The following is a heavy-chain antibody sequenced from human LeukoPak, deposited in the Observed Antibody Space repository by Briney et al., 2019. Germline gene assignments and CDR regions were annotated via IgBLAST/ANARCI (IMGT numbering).Heavy chain of an antibody. V-gene: IGHV3-48*03. J-gene: IGHJ4*02. CDR2: IFSSGRSK. CDR1: GFTFSSYE. Sequence: GGSLRLSCVASGFTFSSYEMNWVRQAPGKGLEWISNIFSSGRSKYYADSVKGRFTISRDNAKNSLYLQMNSLRAEDTAVYYCARDASIRGVIIKGLDYWGQGTLVTVSS. CDR3: ARDASIRGVIIKGLDY. D-gene: IGHD3-10*01.